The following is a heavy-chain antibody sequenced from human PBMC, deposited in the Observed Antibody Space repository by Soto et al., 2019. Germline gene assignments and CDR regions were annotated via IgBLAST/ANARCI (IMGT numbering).Heavy chain of an antibody. J-gene: IGHJ5*02. V-gene: IGHV3-30*18. Sequence: GGSLRLSCAASGFTFSSYGMHWVRQAPGKGLEWVAVISYDGSNKYYADSVKGRFTISRDNSKNTLYLQMNSLRAEDTAVYYCAKDRSEWLVRGPLNWFDPWGQGTLVTVSS. CDR2: ISYDGSNK. CDR1: GFTFSSYG. D-gene: IGHD6-19*01. CDR3: AKDRSEWLVRGPLNWFDP.